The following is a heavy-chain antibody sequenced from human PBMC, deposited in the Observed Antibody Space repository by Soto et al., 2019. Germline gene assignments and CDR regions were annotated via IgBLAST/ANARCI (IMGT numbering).Heavy chain of an antibody. CDR1: GGSISSSNW. D-gene: IGHD6-13*01. V-gene: IGHV4-4*02. J-gene: IGHJ4*02. CDR2: IYHSGST. CDR3: ARNSIAAAGMASFDY. Sequence: SETLSLTCAVSGGSISSSNWWSWVRQPPGKGLEWIGEIYHSGSTNYNPSLKSRVTISVDKSKNQFSLKLSSVTAVDTAVYYCARNSIAAAGMASFDYWGQGTLVTVSS.